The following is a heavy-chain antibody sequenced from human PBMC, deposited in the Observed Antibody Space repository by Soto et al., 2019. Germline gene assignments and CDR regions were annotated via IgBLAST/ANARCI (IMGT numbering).Heavy chain of an antibody. CDR3: ASTRMYSSSWRRETAGWYAFDI. V-gene: IGHV4-4*02. CDR2: IYHSGST. Sequence: QVQLQESGPGLVKPSGTLSLTCAVSSGSISSSNWWSWVRQPPGKGLEWIGEIYHSGSTNYNPSLKSRVTISVDKSKNQFSLKLSSVTAADTGVYYCASTRMYSSSWRRETAGWYAFDIWGQGTMVTVSS. J-gene: IGHJ3*02. CDR1: SGSISSSNW. D-gene: IGHD6-13*01.